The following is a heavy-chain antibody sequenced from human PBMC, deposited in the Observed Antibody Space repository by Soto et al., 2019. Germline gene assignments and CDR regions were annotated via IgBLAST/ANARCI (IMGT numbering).Heavy chain of an antibody. V-gene: IGHV3-21*06. CDR3: ARGGRLVSENYFDS. J-gene: IGHJ4*02. Sequence: EVQLVESGGGLVKPGGSLRLSCAASGFTFRSYSINWVRQAPGKGLEWVSFISSTSSYKYYADSVKGRFTISRDNARNTVLLQMNSLRGVDTAVYHCARGGRLVSENYFDSWGQGTLVTVSS. CDR1: GFTFRSYS. D-gene: IGHD6-6*01. CDR2: ISSTSSYK.